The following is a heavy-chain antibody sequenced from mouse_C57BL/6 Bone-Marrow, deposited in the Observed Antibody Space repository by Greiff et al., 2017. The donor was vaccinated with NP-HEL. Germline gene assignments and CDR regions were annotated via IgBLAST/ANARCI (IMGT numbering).Heavy chain of an antibody. Sequence: QVQLQQSGPELVRPGASVNLSCKASGYTFTNYYINWVNQRPGQGLEWIAGIYPGSGNTYYNEKFKGKATLTAEKSSSAAYMQLSSLTAEDSAVYFCARRSSSYFDYWGQGTTLTVSS. J-gene: IGHJ2*01. V-gene: IGHV1-76*01. CDR3: ARRSSSYFDY. D-gene: IGHD1-1*01. CDR1: GYTFTNYY. CDR2: IYPGSGNT.